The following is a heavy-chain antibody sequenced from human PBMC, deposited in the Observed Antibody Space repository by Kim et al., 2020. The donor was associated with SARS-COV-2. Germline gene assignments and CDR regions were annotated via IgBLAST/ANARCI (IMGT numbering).Heavy chain of an antibody. CDR3: ARVRRLGERHFDY. D-gene: IGHD3-16*01. Sequence: YADSVKGRFTIARDNAKNSLYLQMNSLRAEDTAVYYCARVRRLGERHFDYWGQGTLVTVSS. J-gene: IGHJ4*02. V-gene: IGHV3-11*06.